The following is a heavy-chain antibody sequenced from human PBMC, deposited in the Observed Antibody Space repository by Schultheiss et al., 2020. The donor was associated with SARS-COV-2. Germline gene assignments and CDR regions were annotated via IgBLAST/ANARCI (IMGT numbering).Heavy chain of an antibody. D-gene: IGHD3-10*01. J-gene: IGHJ4*02. CDR1: GFTFSSYG. Sequence: GGSLRLSCAASGFTFSSYGMHWVRQAPGKGLEWVAVIWYDRSNKYYADSVKGRFTISRDNSKNTLYLQMNSLRAEDTAVYYCARDAGYGSGSFDYWGQGTLVTVSS. CDR3: ARDAGYGSGSFDY. CDR2: IWYDRSNK. V-gene: IGHV3-33*01.